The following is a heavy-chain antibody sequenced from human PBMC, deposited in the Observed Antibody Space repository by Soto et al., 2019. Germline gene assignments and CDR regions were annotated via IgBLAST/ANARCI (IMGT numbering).Heavy chain of an antibody. V-gene: IGHV4-34*01. D-gene: IGHD3-10*01. CDR3: AGGEITLLGGMDV. CDR1: GGSFRGYY. Sequence: PSETLSLTCTVSGGSFRGYYWGWVRQPPGKGLEWIGEINHSGSSNYHPSLKSRVTISVATSKNQFSLTVNTVTPADTAVYYCAGGEITLLGGMDVWGQGTTVTVSS. J-gene: IGHJ6*02. CDR2: INHSGSS.